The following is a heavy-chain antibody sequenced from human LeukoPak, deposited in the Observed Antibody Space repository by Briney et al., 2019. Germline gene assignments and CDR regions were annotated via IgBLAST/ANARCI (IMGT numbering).Heavy chain of an antibody. J-gene: IGHJ2*01. V-gene: IGHV1-69*06. D-gene: IGHD2-15*01. Sequence: KISCKGSGYSFTSYWIGWVRQAPGQGLEWMGGIIPIFGTANYAQKFQGRVTITADKSTSTAYMELSSLRSEDTAVYYCARLGTPPSYWYFDLWGRGTLVTVSS. CDR1: GYSFTSYW. CDR3: ARLGTPPSYWYFDL. CDR2: IIPIFGTA.